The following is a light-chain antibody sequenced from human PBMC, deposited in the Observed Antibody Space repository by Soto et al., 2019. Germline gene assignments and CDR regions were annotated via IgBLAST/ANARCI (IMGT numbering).Light chain of an antibody. Sequence: QSALTQPASVSGSPGQSIAISCTGANSDLGDYDYVSWYQQRPGEAPKLMIYDVSNRPSGVSDRFSGSKSGNTASLTISGLQAEEEADYYCSSYTSSNASYVFGAGTKLTVL. CDR3: SSYTSSNASYV. CDR2: DVS. CDR1: NSDLGDYDY. J-gene: IGLJ1*01. V-gene: IGLV2-14*01.